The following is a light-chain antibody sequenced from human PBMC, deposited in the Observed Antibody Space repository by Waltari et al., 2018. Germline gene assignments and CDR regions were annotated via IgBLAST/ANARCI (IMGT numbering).Light chain of an antibody. Sequence: DIAMTQSPDSLAASLGERATINCKSSQTLLYSSNNKNSLAWYQQKPGQPPKLLIYWASTRESGVPDRFSGSGSGTDFTLTISSLQAEDVAVYYCLQYHTTPRTFGQGTKVEIK. J-gene: IGKJ1*01. CDR2: WAS. CDR3: LQYHTTPRT. V-gene: IGKV4-1*01. CDR1: QTLLYSSNNKNS.